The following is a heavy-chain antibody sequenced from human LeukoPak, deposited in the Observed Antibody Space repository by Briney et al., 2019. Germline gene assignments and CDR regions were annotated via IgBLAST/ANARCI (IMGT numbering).Heavy chain of an antibody. CDR3: ARGRSITIFGVVIDAFDI. CDR1: GDTFTKYG. J-gene: IGHJ3*02. V-gene: IGHV1-18*01. D-gene: IGHD3-3*01. Sequence: ASVKVSCKASGDTFTKYGITWMRQAPGHGLEWMGWISPYNGNTIYAQSLQGRVTMTADTSTITAHMELRSLRSDDTAVYYCARGRSITIFGVVIDAFDIWGQGTMVTVSS. CDR2: ISPYNGNT.